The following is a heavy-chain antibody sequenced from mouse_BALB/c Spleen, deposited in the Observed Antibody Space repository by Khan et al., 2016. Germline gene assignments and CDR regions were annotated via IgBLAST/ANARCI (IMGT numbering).Heavy chain of an antibody. V-gene: IGHV5-6-5*01. J-gene: IGHJ2*01. CDR1: GFTFSTYA. CDR3: ASKVYYFDY. Sequence: EVELVESGGGLVKPGGSLKLSCAASGFTFSTYAMSWVRQTPEKRLEWVASISSGGSAFSPALLKGRLTISRDHARNILYQQMSSLRSEDTAMYYCASKVYYFDYWGPGTTLTVSS. CDR2: ISSGGSA.